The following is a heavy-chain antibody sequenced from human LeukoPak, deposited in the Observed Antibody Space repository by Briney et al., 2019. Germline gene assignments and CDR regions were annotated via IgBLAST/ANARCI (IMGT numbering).Heavy chain of an antibody. CDR2: VNYSGGT. J-gene: IGHJ5*02. V-gene: IGHV4-34*01. Sequence: SETLSLTCAVYGESFGGFYWNWIRQSPGKGLEWLGEVNYSGGTDYNPALESRIAISADASKRQFSLKLTSVTAADTAVYYCAIRLTTSRSATATTWFDPWGQGTLVSASS. D-gene: IGHD1-1*01. CDR1: GESFGGFY. CDR3: AIRLTTSRSATATTWFDP.